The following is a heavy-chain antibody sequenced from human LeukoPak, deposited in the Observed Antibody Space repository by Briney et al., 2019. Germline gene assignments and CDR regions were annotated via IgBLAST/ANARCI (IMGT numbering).Heavy chain of an antibody. J-gene: IGHJ5*02. Sequence: SETVSLTCTVSVGTISSSSYYWGWIRQAPGKGLEWSGSSYYSGSTYYNPSLKSRVTISVDTSKNQFSLKLSSVTAADTAVYYCARSYSSGWFSSRWFDPWGQGTLVTVSS. CDR2: SYYSGST. CDR3: ARSYSSGWFSSRWFDP. V-gene: IGHV4-39*01. CDR1: VGTISSSSYY. D-gene: IGHD6-19*01.